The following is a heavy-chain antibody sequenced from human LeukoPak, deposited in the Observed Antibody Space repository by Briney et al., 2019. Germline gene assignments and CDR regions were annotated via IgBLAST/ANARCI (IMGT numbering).Heavy chain of an antibody. J-gene: IGHJ4*02. D-gene: IGHD2-21*01. V-gene: IGHV4-34*01. CDR3: ARESVDYYFDY. CDR2: INNSGST. Sequence: SETLSLTCAVYGGSFSGYYWSWIRQPPGKGLEWIGEINNSGSTNYNPSLKSRVTISVDTSKNQFSLKLSSVTAADTAVYYCARESVDYYFDYWGQGTLVTVSS. CDR1: GGSFSGYY.